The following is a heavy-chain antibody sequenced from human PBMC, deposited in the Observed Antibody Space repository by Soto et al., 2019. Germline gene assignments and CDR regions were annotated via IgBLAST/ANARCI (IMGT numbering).Heavy chain of an antibody. CDR1: GYTYPSYW. J-gene: IGHJ3*02. Sequence: EVQLVQSGAEVKKPGESLKISCKGFGYTYPSYWIGWVRQMPGKGLEWMGIIYPEDSDTRYSPSFQGQVTISADKSISTAYLQCSSLKASDTAMYYCARRILLWSVRDAFDIWGQGTMVTVSS. CDR2: IYPEDSDT. V-gene: IGHV5-51*03. CDR3: ARRILLWSVRDAFDI. D-gene: IGHD3-10*01.